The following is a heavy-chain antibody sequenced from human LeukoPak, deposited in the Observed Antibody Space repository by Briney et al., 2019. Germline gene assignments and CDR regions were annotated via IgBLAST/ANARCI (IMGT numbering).Heavy chain of an antibody. V-gene: IGHV5-51*01. Sequence: PGESLKISCKGSGYSFTSYWIGWVRQMPGKGLEWMGIIYPGDSDTRYSPSFQGQVTISADKSISTAYLQWSSLKASDSAMYYCARAGYDFWSGFSRPFDYWGHGTLVTVSS. CDR1: GYSFTSYW. J-gene: IGHJ4*01. D-gene: IGHD3-3*01. CDR2: IYPGDSDT. CDR3: ARAGYDFWSGFSRPFDY.